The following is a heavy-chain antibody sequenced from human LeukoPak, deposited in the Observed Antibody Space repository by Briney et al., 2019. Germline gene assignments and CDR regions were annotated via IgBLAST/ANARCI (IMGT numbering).Heavy chain of an antibody. J-gene: IGHJ3*02. V-gene: IGHV1-69*01. CDR3: ARDPGGVNYGDYNPEGAFDI. D-gene: IGHD4-17*01. CDR2: IIPIFGTA. CDR1: GGTFSSYA. Sequence: SVKVSCKASGGTFSSYAISWVRQAPGQGLEWMGGIIPIFGTANYAQKFQGRVTITADESTSTAYMELSSLRSEDTAVYYCARDPGGVNYGDYNPEGAFDIWAQGTMVTVYS.